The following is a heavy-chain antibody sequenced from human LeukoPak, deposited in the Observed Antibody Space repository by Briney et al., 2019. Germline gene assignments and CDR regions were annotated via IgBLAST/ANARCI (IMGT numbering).Heavy chain of an antibody. CDR2: FDPEDGET. J-gene: IGHJ6*03. V-gene: IGHV1-24*01. D-gene: IGHD2-2*01. CDR3: ARDPSSSYYYYYYMDV. Sequence: ASVKVSCKVSGYTLTELSMHWVRQAPGKGLEWMGGFDPEDGETIYAQKFQGRVTMTEDTSTDTAYMELSSLRSEDTAVYYCARDPSSSYYYYYYMDVWGKGTTVTVSS. CDR1: GYTLTELS.